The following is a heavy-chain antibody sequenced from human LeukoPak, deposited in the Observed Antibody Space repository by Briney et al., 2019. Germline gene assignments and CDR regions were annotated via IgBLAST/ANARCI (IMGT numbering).Heavy chain of an antibody. D-gene: IGHD3-10*02. CDR2: ISSSSSYI. V-gene: IGHV3-21*01. Sequence: PGGSLRLSCAASGFTFISYSMNWVRQAPGKGLEWVSSISSSSSYIYYADSVKGRFTISRDNAKNSLYLQMNSLRAEDTAVYYCARGVRGVPSAAYGYWGQGTLVTVSS. J-gene: IGHJ4*02. CDR3: ARGVRGVPSAAYGY. CDR1: GFTFISYS.